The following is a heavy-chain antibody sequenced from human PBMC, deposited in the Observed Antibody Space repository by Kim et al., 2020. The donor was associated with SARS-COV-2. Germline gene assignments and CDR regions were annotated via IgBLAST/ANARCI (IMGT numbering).Heavy chain of an antibody. Sequence: ASVKVSCKASGYTFTGYYMHWVRQAPGQGLEWMGWINPNSGGTNYAQKFQGRVTMTRDTSLSTAYMELSRLRSDDTAVYYCARADRGSYLPDYWGQGTLVTVSS. CDR2: INPNSGGT. J-gene: IGHJ4*02. CDR3: ARADRGSYLPDY. CDR1: GYTFTGYY. D-gene: IGHD1-26*01. V-gene: IGHV1-2*02.